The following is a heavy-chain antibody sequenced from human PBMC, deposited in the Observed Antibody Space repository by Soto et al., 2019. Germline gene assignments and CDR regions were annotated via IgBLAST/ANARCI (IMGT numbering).Heavy chain of an antibody. CDR2: ISGSGGST. CDR1: GFTFSSYA. J-gene: IGHJ3*02. CDR3: AKGYCSGGSCYFPHPKDAFDI. V-gene: IGHV3-23*01. Sequence: GGSLRLSCAASGFTFSSYAMSWVRQAPGKGLEWVSAISGSGGSTYYADSGKGRFTIARESSKNTLYLQMNSVRAEDTSVYYCAKGYCSGGSCYFPHPKDAFDIWGQGTMVTVSS. D-gene: IGHD2-15*01.